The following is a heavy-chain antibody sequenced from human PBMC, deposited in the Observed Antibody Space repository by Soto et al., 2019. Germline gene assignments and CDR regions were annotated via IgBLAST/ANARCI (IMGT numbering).Heavy chain of an antibody. CDR1: GYTFTSYG. Sequence: QVELVQSGAEVKKPGASVKVSCKASGYTFTSYGISWVRQAPGQGLEWMGWISGYNGNTNYEQNLQGRVTMTTDKSTSTAYMELRSLRSDDTAVYYCTRDETGTGYYWGQGTLVTVAS. V-gene: IGHV1-18*01. D-gene: IGHD1-1*01. J-gene: IGHJ4*02. CDR2: ISGYNGNT. CDR3: TRDETGTGYY.